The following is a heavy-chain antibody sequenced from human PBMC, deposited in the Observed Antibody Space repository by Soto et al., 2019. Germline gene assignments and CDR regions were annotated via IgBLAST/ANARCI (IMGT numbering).Heavy chain of an antibody. CDR1: GGTFSSYA. J-gene: IGHJ5*02. CDR2: NIPIFGTA. D-gene: IGHD3-3*01. CDR3: HETVTSFGVVASAESWFDP. V-gene: IGHV1-69*13. Sequence: SVKVSCKASGGTFSSYAISWVRQAPGHGLEWMGENIPIFGTANYAQKFQGRVTITADENTSTAYMELSSQRSEDTAVYYCHETVTSFGVVASAESWFDPWGQGTLVTVAS.